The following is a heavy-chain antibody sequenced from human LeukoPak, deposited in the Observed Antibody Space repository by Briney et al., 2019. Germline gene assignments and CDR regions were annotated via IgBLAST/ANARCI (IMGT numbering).Heavy chain of an antibody. CDR1: GYSISSGYH. CDR2: IYYRGNA. D-gene: IGHD3-10*01. V-gene: IGHV4-38-2*02. CDR3: ARDMGYYRMDV. J-gene: IGHJ6*04. Sequence: SETLSLTCAVSGYSISSGYHWAWIRPPPGKGPELIGIIYYRGNAYYNPSLKRRVTISLDTSKNQFSLKLSSVTAADTAVYYCARDMGYYRMDVWGKGTTVIVSS.